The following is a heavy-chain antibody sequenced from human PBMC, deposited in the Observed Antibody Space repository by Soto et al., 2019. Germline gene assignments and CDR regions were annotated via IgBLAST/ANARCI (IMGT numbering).Heavy chain of an antibody. CDR3: ARSPRITMIVVVITSYNWFDP. CDR1: GGSISSSSYY. CDR2: IYYSGST. J-gene: IGHJ5*02. Sequence: QLQLQESGPGLVKPSETLSLTCTVSGGSISSSSYYWGWIRQPPGKGLEWIGSIYYSGSTYYNPSLKSRVTISVDTSKNQFSLKLSSVTAADTAVYYCARSPRITMIVVVITSYNWFDPWGQGTLVTVSS. V-gene: IGHV4-39*01. D-gene: IGHD3-22*01.